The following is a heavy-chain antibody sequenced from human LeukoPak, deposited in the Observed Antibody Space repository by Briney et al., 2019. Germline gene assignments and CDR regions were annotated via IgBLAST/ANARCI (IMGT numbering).Heavy chain of an antibody. CDR1: GVTFSRAW. V-gene: IGHV3-7*01. Sequence: GGSVRLSCAASGVTFSRAWISWVRQAPGKGLEWVANIKEDGSEDYYADSEKGRFAISKDNAKNSLYLQMNNLRAEDTAMYYCARDADGYEDWGQGTLVIVSS. D-gene: IGHD5-24*01. CDR3: ARDADGYED. CDR2: IKEDGSED. J-gene: IGHJ4*02.